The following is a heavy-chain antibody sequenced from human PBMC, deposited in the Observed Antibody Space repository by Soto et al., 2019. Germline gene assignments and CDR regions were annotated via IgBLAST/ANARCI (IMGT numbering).Heavy chain of an antibody. Sequence: QVQLVESGGGVVQPGRSLRLSCAASGFTFSSYAMHWVRQATGKGLEWVAVISYDGSNKHYADSVKGRFTIFRDNSKNTLDLRTNSLIAEDTAVYYCARDWGSGWTAPSCYLGQRTLVTGSS. J-gene: IGHJ4*02. D-gene: IGHD6-19*01. V-gene: IGHV3-30-3*01. CDR2: ISYDGSNK. CDR1: GFTFSSYA. CDR3: ARDWGSGWTAPSCY.